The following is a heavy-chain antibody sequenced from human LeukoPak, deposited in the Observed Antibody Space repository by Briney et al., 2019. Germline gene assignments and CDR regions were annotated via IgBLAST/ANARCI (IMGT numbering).Heavy chain of an antibody. V-gene: IGHV3-21*01. CDR3: ARGHFDWSNWFDP. CDR1: GFTFSSYA. J-gene: IGHJ5*02. Sequence: GGSLRLSCAASGFTFSSYAMSWVRQAPGKGLEWVSSISSSSSYIYYADSVKGRFTISRDNAKNSLYLQMNSLRAEDTAVYYCARGHFDWSNWFDPWGQGTLVTVSS. CDR2: ISSSSSYI. D-gene: IGHD3-9*01.